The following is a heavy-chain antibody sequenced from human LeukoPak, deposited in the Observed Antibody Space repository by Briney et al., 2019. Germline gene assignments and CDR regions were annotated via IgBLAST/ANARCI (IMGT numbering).Heavy chain of an antibody. CDR3: AKEGAYPIITYDS. CDR2: IKGDGHEK. D-gene: IGHD3-10*01. CDR1: GFSFSRYW. Sequence: GGSLRLSCAASGFSFSRYWKNWVRQAPGKGLEWVANIKGDGHEKNYVDSVKGRFPISRDNARNSLYLQMDSLRAEDTAVYYCAKEGAYPIITYDSWGQGARVTVSS. J-gene: IGHJ5*01. V-gene: IGHV3-7*01.